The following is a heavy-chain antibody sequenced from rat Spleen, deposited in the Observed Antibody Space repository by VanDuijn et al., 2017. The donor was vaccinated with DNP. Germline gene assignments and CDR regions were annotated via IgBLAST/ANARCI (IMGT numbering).Heavy chain of an antibody. CDR3: ATDLTAWDRFAY. V-gene: IGHV5-7*01. Sequence: EVQLVESGGGLVQPGRSMKLSCAASGFTFSNYDMAWVRQAPKKGLEWVATISYDGSSTYYRDSVKGRFTISRDNAKSTLYLQRDSLRSEDTATYYCATDLTAWDRFAYWSQGTLVTVSS. CDR1: GFTFSNYD. J-gene: IGHJ3*01. CDR2: ISYDGSST. D-gene: IGHD1-10*01.